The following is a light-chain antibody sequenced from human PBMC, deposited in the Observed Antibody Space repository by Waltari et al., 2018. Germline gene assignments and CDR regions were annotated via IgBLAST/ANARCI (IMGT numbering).Light chain of an antibody. Sequence: DVVMTQSPLSLPITPGQPASMTCRSSQSILHSNGNTYLSWFLQKPGQPPRRLIYKVSNRDSGVPDRFSGSGAGTDFTLKISRVEAEDVGVYYCMQATHFPPYSFGQGTKVEIK. V-gene: IGKV2-30*02. CDR3: MQATHFPPYS. J-gene: IGKJ2*03. CDR2: KVS. CDR1: QSILHSNGNTY.